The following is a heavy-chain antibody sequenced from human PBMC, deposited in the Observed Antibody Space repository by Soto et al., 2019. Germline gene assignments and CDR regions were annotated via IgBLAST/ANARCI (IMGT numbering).Heavy chain of an antibody. D-gene: IGHD5-12*01. J-gene: IGHJ6*02. V-gene: IGHV1-69*14. CDR2: ILPIFPTP. Sequence: QVQLVQSGAEVKKPGSSVTVSCKASGGTFGSSAISWVRQAPGQGLEWLGGILPIFPTPDYAQKFQGRLTITAAKSTRTAYMELTNLRSEDTALYYCARDKYRLQLGGNYYYAMDVWGHGTTVTVSS. CDR3: ARDKYRLQLGGNYYYAMDV. CDR1: GGTFGSSA.